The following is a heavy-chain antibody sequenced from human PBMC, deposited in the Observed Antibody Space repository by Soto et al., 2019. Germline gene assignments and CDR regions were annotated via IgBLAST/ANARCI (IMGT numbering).Heavy chain of an antibody. D-gene: IGHD6-19*01. CDR1: GFTFINCA. V-gene: IGHV3-23*01. CDR2: ISGTGRST. CDR3: AKGNTSGWYVFDY. Sequence: EVQLWESGGGLVQPGGSLRLSCEASGFTFINCAMSWVRQAPGKGLEWVSGISGTGRSTFYADSVEGRFTISRDNSKNTVYLQMNSLRAEDTAVYYCAKGNTSGWYVFDYWGQGTLVTVS. J-gene: IGHJ4*02.